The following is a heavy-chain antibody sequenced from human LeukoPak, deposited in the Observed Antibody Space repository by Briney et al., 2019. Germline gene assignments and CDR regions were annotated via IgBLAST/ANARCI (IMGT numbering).Heavy chain of an antibody. CDR2: ISGSGDST. V-gene: IGHV3-23*01. CDR1: GFTFSSYA. D-gene: IGHD3-10*01. J-gene: IGHJ4*02. Sequence: GGSLRLSCAASGFTFSSYAMTWVRQAPGKGLQWLSGISGSGDSTYYADSVKGRFTISRDNSKNTFYLQMSSLRAEDTAVYYCAKDRYPSGSFYGDYWGQGTLVTVSS. CDR3: AKDRYPSGSFYGDY.